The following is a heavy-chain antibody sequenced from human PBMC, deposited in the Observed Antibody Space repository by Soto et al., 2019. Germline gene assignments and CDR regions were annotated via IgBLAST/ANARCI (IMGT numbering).Heavy chain of an antibody. CDR3: ATEPLRYFDWLPIDY. D-gene: IGHD3-9*01. CDR2: INAGNGNT. J-gene: IGHJ4*02. Sequence: QVQLVQSGAEVKKPGASVKVSCKASGYTFTSYAMHWVRQAPGQRLEWMGWINAGNGNTKYSQKFQGRVTITRDTSXNTAYMELSSLRSEDTAVYYCATEPLRYFDWLPIDYWGQGTLVTVSS. CDR1: GYTFTSYA. V-gene: IGHV1-3*01.